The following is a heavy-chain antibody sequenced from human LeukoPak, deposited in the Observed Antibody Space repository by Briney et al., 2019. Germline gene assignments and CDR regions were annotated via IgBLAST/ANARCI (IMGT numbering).Heavy chain of an antibody. CDR3: AVMRGGVDSSGYVDY. D-gene: IGHD3-22*01. Sequence: GASVKVSCKASGGTFSSYAISWVRQAPGQGLEWMGGIIPIFGTANYAQKFQGRVTITTDESTSTAYMELSSLRSEDTAVYYCAVMRGGVDSSGYVDYWGQGTLVTVSS. CDR2: IIPIFGTA. J-gene: IGHJ4*02. CDR1: GGTFSSYA. V-gene: IGHV1-69*05.